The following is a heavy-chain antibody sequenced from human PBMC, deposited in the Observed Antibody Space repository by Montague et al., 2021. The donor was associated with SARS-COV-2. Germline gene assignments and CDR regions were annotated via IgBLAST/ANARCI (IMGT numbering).Heavy chain of an antibody. J-gene: IGHJ3*02. Sequence: SVKVSCKASGYNFSNYGLSWLRQAPGQGLEWMGWISGYRGNTNYAQNLQGRLTMTTDTSTSTAYMELRSLTSDDTAVYYCAREGRVYDVLTGYPEFRDAFDIWGQGTMITVSS. CDR1: GYNFSNYG. CDR2: ISGYRGNT. D-gene: IGHD3-9*01. V-gene: IGHV1-18*01. CDR3: AREGRVYDVLTGYPEFRDAFDI.